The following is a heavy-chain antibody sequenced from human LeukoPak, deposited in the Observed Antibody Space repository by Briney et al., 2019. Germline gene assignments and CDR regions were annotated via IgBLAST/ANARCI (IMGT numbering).Heavy chain of an antibody. CDR3: ARDGMDYYDSSGAYRPFDY. CDR2: IYSGGST. J-gene: IGHJ4*02. CDR1: GFTVSSNY. Sequence: GGSLRLSCAASGFTVSSNYMSWVRQAPGKGLEWVSVIYSGGSTYYADSVKGRFTISRDNSKNTLYLQMNSLRAEDTAVYYCARDGMDYYDSSGAYRPFDYWGQGTLVTVSS. V-gene: IGHV3-53*01. D-gene: IGHD3-22*01.